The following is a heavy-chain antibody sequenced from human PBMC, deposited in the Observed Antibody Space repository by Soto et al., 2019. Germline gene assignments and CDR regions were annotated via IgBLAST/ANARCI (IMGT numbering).Heavy chain of an antibody. Sequence: ASVKVSCKASGYIFTGYYIHWVRQAPGLGLEWMGWINPISGGTGYAQKFQGRVTMTRVTSITSAYSTAYMELTGLKSDDTAVYYCARTTSFRSFQAFDYWGQGXLVTVYS. J-gene: IGHJ4*02. V-gene: IGHV1-2*02. CDR1: GYIFTGYY. CDR2: INPISGGT. D-gene: IGHD4-4*01. CDR3: ARTTSFRSFQAFDY.